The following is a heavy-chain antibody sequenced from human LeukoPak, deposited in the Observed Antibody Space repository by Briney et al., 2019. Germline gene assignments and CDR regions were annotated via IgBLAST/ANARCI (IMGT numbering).Heavy chain of an antibody. CDR1: SGSISSDY. CDR2: IYYIGST. D-gene: IGHD1-26*01. V-gene: IGHV4-59*01. CDR3: VRVVGATGSSDY. Sequence: SETLSLTCTVSSGSISSDYWSWIRQPPGKGLEGIGYIYYIGSTNYNPSLKSRITISVNTSKSHFSLKLSSVTAADTAVYYCVRVVGATGSSDYWGQGTLVTVSS. J-gene: IGHJ4*02.